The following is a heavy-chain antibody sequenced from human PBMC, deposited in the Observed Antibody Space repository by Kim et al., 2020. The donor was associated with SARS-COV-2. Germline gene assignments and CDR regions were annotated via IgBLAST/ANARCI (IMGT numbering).Heavy chain of an antibody. D-gene: IGHD6-13*01. CDR3: ARLYSSSWRGNWFDP. V-gene: IGHV4-39*01. J-gene: IGHJ5*02. Sequence: PSPKVRVTISVDTSQNQFSLKLRAVTAADTAVYYCARLYSSSWRGNWFDPWGQGTLVTVSS.